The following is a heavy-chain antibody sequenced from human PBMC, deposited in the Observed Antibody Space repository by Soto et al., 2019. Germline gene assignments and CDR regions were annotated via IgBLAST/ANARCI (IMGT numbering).Heavy chain of an antibody. CDR3: ARESPRRPMRMAPKYYDFWGPYNPPTEEPNYFYNFALDV. J-gene: IGHJ6*02. CDR2: ITPVLGTP. Sequence: QVQLVQSGAEMKKPGSSVKVSCKASGGTFSNHGINWVRQAPGQGLEWMGGITPVLGTPNYAQKFQGRVTISVVDSTGTAYMELRSLRSDDTAIYYCARESPRRPMRMAPKYYDFWGPYNPPTEEPNYFYNFALDVWGQGTTVTVSS. V-gene: IGHV1-69*01. D-gene: IGHD3-3*01. CDR1: GGTFSNHG.